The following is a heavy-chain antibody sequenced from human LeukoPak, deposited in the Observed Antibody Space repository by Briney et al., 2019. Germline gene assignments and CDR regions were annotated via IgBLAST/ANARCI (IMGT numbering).Heavy chain of an antibody. CDR2: IRTSSEGEPT. Sequence: GGSLRLSCAASGFTFSSYAMSWVRQAPGKGLEWVGRIRTSSEGEPTDYPGPVKGRFTISRDRSKDTVYLQMNSLKTEDTAVYYCTADFSDSSAWSFDYWGRGTLVTVSS. CDR3: TADFSDSSAWSFDY. J-gene: IGHJ4*02. D-gene: IGHD3-22*01. CDR1: GFTFSSYA. V-gene: IGHV3-15*01.